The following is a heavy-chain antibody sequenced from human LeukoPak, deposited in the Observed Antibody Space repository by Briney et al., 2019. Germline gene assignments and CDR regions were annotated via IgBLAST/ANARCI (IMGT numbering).Heavy chain of an antibody. CDR2: ISGSGSST. J-gene: IGHJ3*02. CDR3: ARDEDEGIVGAVEAFDI. CDR1: GFPFSSYA. Sequence: PGGSLRLSCAASGFPFSSYAMSWVRQAPGEGLQWVSSISGSGSSTYYADSVRGRFTISRDNSKNTLYLQMNSLRAEDTAVYYCARDEDEGIVGAVEAFDIWGQGTMVTVSS. D-gene: IGHD1-26*01. V-gene: IGHV3-23*01.